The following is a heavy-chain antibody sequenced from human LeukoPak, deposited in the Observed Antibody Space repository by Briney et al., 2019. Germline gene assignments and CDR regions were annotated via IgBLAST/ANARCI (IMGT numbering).Heavy chain of an antibody. J-gene: IGHJ5*02. D-gene: IGHD3-22*01. CDR1: GGTFNNYV. V-gene: IGHV1-8*02. CDR3: ARGNYDSSGYSFDP. CDR2: MNPNSGNT. Sequence: ASVKVSCKASGGTFNNYVINWMRQATGQGLEWMGWMNPNSGNTGYAQKFQGRVTMTRNTSISTAYMELSSLRSEDTAVYYCARGNYDSSGYSFDPWGQGTLVTVSS.